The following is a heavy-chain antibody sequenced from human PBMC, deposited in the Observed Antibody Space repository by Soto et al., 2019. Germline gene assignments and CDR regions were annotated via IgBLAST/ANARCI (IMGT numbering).Heavy chain of an antibody. CDR2: IYYSGST. CDR1: GGSTSSGDYY. Sequence: QVQLQESGPGLVKPSQTLSLTCTVSGGSTSSGDYYWSWIRQTPGKGLEWIGYIYYSGSTYYNPSLKSRVTISIDTSKNQFSLKLNSVTAADTAVYYCARVVYSTSKRFLARWFDPWGQGTLVTVSS. D-gene: IGHD3-3*01. V-gene: IGHV4-30-4*01. CDR3: ARVVYSTSKRFLARWFDP. J-gene: IGHJ5*02.